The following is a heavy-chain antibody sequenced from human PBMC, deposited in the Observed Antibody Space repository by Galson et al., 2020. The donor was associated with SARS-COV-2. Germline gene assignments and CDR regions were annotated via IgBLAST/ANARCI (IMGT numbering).Heavy chain of an antibody. D-gene: IGHD4-4*01. Sequence: GGSLSLSCAASGFTISSYDMHWVRQATATGLERVSAIGTAGDTYYPGPAKGRFTISRENAKNSLYLQMNSLRAGDTAVYYCARGTVTTTLYNYYYYYYMDVWGKGTTVTVSS. J-gene: IGHJ6*03. CDR1: GFTISSYD. V-gene: IGHV3-13*01. CDR3: ARGTVTTTLYNYYYYYYMDV. CDR2: IGTAGDT.